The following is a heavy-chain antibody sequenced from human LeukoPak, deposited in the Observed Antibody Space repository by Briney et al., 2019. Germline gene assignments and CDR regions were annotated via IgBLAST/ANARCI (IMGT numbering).Heavy chain of an antibody. CDR2: ISFNGVDT. V-gene: IGHV3-23*01. J-gene: IGHJ3*02. CDR3: AKGGAAMTDAPHGDVVTTTLDGFDI. CDR1: GFTFSTYA. D-gene: IGHD2-21*02. Sequence: GGSLRLSCSASGFTFSTYAMSWVRQAPGKGLEWVSTISFNGVDTYYADSVKGRFIISRDNSKKTVFLQMDSLRAEDTAVYYCAKGGAAMTDAPHGDVVTTTLDGFDIWGQGTMVTVSS.